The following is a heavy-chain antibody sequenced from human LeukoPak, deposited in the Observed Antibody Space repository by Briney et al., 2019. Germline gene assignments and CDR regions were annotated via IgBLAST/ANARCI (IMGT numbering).Heavy chain of an antibody. J-gene: IGHJ4*02. D-gene: IGHD6-19*01. V-gene: IGHV3-66*01. Sequence: ETLSLTCAVSGGSISSSNWWSWVRQAPGKGLEWVSVIYSGDNTYYADSVKGRFTISGDISKNTLYLQMNSLRAEDTAVYYCAVVDSSGWYCHDYWGQGTLVTVSS. CDR2: IYSGDNT. CDR3: AVVDSSGWYCHDY. CDR1: GGSISSSNW.